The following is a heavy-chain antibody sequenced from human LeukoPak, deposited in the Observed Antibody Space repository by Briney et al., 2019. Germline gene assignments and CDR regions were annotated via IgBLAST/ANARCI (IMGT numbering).Heavy chain of an antibody. CDR1: GFTFRSYA. CDR2: ISYDGSNK. J-gene: IGHJ4*02. Sequence: GGSLRLSCAGSGFTFRSYAMHWVRQAPGKGLEWVAVISYDGSNKYCADSGRFTISRDNSKNTLYLQMNSLRAEDTAVYYCARDGAVDTSMVTSFDYWGQGTLVTVSP. V-gene: IGHV3-30*04. D-gene: IGHD5-18*01. CDR3: ARDGAVDTSMVTSFDY.